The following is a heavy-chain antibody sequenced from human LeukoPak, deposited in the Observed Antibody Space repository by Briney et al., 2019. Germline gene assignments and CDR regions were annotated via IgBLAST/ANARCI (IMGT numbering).Heavy chain of an antibody. J-gene: IGHJ5*02. CDR2: INHSGST. V-gene: IGHV4-34*01. Sequence: SETLSLTCAVYGGSFSGYYWNWIRQPPGKGLEWIGEINHSGSTNYNPSPKSRLTISVDTSKNQFSLKLSSVTAADTAVYYCARGYLLRWFDPWGQGTLVTVSS. CDR1: GGSFSGYY. CDR3: ARGYLLRWFDP.